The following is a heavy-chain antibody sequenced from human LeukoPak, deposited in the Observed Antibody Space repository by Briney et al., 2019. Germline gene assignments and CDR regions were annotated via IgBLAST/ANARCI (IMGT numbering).Heavy chain of an antibody. J-gene: IGHJ4*02. CDR3: AKGVSRITTVRGVIFDY. V-gene: IGHV3-48*03. Sequence: GGSLRLSCAASGFTFSSYEMNWVRQAPGKGLEWVSYISSSGSTIDYADSVKGRFTISRDNSKNTLYLQMNSLRAEDTAVYYCAKGVSRITTVRGVIFDYWGQGILVTVSS. D-gene: IGHD3-10*01. CDR1: GFTFSSYE. CDR2: ISSSGSTI.